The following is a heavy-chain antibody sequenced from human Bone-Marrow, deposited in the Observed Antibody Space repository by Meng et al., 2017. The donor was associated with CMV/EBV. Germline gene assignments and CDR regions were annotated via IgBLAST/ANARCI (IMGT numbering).Heavy chain of an antibody. CDR2: IYYSGST. V-gene: IGHV4-59*01. CDR1: GGSISSYY. CDR3: ARGLGSGSYSDY. D-gene: IGHD3-10*01. J-gene: IGHJ4*02. Sequence: SETLSLTCTVSGGSISSYYWSWIRQPPGKGLEWIGYIYYSGSTNYNPSLKSRVTISVDTSKNQFSLKLSSVTAADMALYYCARGLGSGSYSDYWGQGTLVTVSS.